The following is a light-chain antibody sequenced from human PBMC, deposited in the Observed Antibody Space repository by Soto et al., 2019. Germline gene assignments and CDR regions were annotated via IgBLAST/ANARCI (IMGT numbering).Light chain of an antibody. V-gene: IGKV4-1*01. CDR2: WAS. J-gene: IGKJ4*01. Sequence: DVVLTQSPDSLAVSLGARATINCKTSQSVLFNSNNKNFLAWFQQKPGQPPKLLIYWASTRASGVPDRFSGSASGTDFTLTIASLQAEDVATYYCQQYYRTPLTFGGGTKVEIK. CDR1: QSVLFNSNNKNF. CDR3: QQYYRTPLT.